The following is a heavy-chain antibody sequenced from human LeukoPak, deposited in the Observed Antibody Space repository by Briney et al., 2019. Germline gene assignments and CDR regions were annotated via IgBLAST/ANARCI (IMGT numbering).Heavy chain of an antibody. D-gene: IGHD1-20*01. J-gene: IGHJ4*02. Sequence: GGSLRLSCAASGFTFSSYAMHWVRQAPGKGLEWVTLILYDGSKKYYTDSVRGRFTISRDDSKNTLYLQMNSLRPEDTAIYYCARDGLTGRTDGTLDHWGQGTLVTVSS. CDR1: GFTFSSYA. CDR3: ARDGLTGRTDGTLDH. V-gene: IGHV3-30-3*01. CDR2: ILYDGSKK.